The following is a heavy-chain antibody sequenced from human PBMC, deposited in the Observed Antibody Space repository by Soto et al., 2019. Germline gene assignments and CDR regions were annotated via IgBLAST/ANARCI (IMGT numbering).Heavy chain of an antibody. J-gene: IGHJ4*02. V-gene: IGHV3-23*01. Sequence: GGSLRLSCAAFGFTFSTYDMSWVRQAPGKGLEWVSVISGNDGSTYYADSVKGRFTIARDNSKNILYLQMNSLRAEDTAFYYCVKGGWLDDWGQGTTVTVSS. D-gene: IGHD5-12*01. CDR1: GFTFSTYD. CDR3: VKGGWLDD. CDR2: ISGNDGST.